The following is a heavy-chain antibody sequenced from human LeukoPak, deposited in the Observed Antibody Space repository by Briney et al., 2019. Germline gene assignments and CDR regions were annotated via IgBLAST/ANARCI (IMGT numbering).Heavy chain of an antibody. Sequence: GGSLRLSCAASGFTFSSYSMNWVRQAPGKGLEWVSSISSSSSYIYYADSVKGRFTISRDNAKNSLYLQMNSLRAEDTAVYYCARVSDGSGSYYGGLWGQGTLVTVSS. CDR2: ISSSSSYI. D-gene: IGHD3-10*01. CDR3: ARVSDGSGSYYGGL. V-gene: IGHV3-21*01. CDR1: GFTFSSYS. J-gene: IGHJ4*02.